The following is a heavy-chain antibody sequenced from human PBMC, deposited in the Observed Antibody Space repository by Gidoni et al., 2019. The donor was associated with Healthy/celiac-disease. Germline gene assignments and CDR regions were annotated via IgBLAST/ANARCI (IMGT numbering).Heavy chain of an antibody. Sequence: EVQLLESGGGLVQPGGSLRLSCAASGFTFSSYAMSWVRQDPGKGLEWVSAISGSGGSTYYADSVKGRFTISRDNSNNTLYLQMNSLRAEDTAVYYCAKWNQQLVLGWFDPWGQGTLVTVSS. CDR3: AKWNQQLVLGWFDP. J-gene: IGHJ5*02. D-gene: IGHD6-13*01. CDR1: GFTFSSYA. V-gene: IGHV3-23*01. CDR2: ISGSGGST.